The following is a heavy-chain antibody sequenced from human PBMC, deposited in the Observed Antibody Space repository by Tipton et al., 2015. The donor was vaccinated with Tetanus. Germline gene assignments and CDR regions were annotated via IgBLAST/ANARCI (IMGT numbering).Heavy chain of an antibody. CDR1: GGSVSSGSYY. Sequence: TLSLTCTVSGGSVSSGSYYWSWIRQPPGKGLEWIGYIYYSGSTNYNPSLKSRVTISVDTSKNQFSLKLSSVTAADTAVYYCARGRGLAITTNFDYWGQGTLVTASS. J-gene: IGHJ4*02. D-gene: IGHD3/OR15-3a*01. V-gene: IGHV4-61*01. CDR2: IYYSGST. CDR3: ARGRGLAITTNFDY.